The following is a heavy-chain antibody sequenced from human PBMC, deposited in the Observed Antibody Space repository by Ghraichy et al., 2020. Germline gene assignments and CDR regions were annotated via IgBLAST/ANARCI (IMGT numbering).Heavy chain of an antibody. V-gene: IGHV3-48*01. CDR1: GFTFSSYS. J-gene: IGHJ4*02. CDR3: ARGSYYYDSSGYYYAGF. D-gene: IGHD3-22*01. Sequence: GALRLSCAASGFTFSSYSMNWVRQAPGKGLEWVSYISSSSSTIYYADSVKGRFTISRDNAKNSLYLQMNSLRAEDTAVYYCARGSYYYDSSGYYYAGFWGQGTLVTVSS. CDR2: ISSSSSTI.